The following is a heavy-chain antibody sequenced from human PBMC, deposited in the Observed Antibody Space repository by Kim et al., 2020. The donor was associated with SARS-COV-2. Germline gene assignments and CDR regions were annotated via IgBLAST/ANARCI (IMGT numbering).Heavy chain of an antibody. Sequence: GGSLRLSCAASGFTFDDYAMHWVRQAPGKGLEWVSGISWNSGSIGYADSVKGRFTISRDNAKNSLYLQMNSLRAEDTALYYCAKEAPPPWLVTGYYYYYG. CDR3: AKEAPPPWLVTGYYYYYG. V-gene: IGHV3-9*01. CDR2: ISWNSGSI. CDR1: GFTFDDYA. D-gene: IGHD6-19*01. J-gene: IGHJ6*01.